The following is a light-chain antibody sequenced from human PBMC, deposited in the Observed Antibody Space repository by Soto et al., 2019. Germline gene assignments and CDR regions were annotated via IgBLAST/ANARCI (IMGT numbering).Light chain of an antibody. Sequence: AIQMTQSPSSLSASVGDSVTITCRASQGIRDDLGWYQHKPGKAPNLLIYAASSLQSGVPSRFSGSGSGTDFTLTISSLQPEDFATYYCLQDYNYPLTFGGGTKVDIK. CDR2: AAS. J-gene: IGKJ4*01. V-gene: IGKV1-6*02. CDR1: QGIRDD. CDR3: LQDYNYPLT.